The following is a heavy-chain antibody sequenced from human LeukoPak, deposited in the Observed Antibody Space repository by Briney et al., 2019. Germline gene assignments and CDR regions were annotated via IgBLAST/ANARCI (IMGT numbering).Heavy chain of an antibody. CDR2: IYYSGST. D-gene: IGHD4-17*01. CDR1: GGSISSGGYY. CDR3: AREGLDYGDYGGAAFDI. J-gene: IGHJ3*02. Sequence: SQTLSLTCTVSGGSISSGGYYWSWIRQHPGKGLEWIGDIYYSGSTYYNPSLKSRVTISVDTSKNQFSLKLSSVTAADTAVYYCAREGLDYGDYGGAAFDIWGQGTMVTVSS. V-gene: IGHV4-31*03.